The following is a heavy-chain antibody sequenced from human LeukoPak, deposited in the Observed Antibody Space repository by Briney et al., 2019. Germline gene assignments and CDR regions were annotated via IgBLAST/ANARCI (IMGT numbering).Heavy chain of an antibody. Sequence: SETLSLTCTVSGGSISSYHWSWLRQPPGKGLEWIGYIYYSGSTNYNPSLKSRVTISVDTSKNQFSLKLSSVTAADTAVYYCARSVEGYCSGGSCYSYYYYMDVWGKGTTVTVSS. J-gene: IGHJ6*03. CDR1: GGSISSYH. V-gene: IGHV4-59*01. CDR3: ARSVEGYCSGGSCYSYYYYMDV. CDR2: IYYSGST. D-gene: IGHD2-15*01.